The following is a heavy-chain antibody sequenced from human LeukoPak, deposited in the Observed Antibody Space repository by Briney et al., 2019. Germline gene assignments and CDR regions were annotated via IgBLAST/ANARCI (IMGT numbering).Heavy chain of an antibody. CDR1: GFTFSSYG. J-gene: IGHJ4*02. CDR2: IWYDGSNK. Sequence: PGGSLRLSCAASGFTFSSYGMHWVRQAPGKGLEWVAVIWYDGSNKYYADSVKGRFTISRDNSKNTLYLQMNSLRAEDTAVYYCARDRCSPGGDCYIDDYWGQGTLVTVSS. V-gene: IGHV3-33*01. CDR3: ARDRCSPGGDCYIDDY. D-gene: IGHD2-21*02.